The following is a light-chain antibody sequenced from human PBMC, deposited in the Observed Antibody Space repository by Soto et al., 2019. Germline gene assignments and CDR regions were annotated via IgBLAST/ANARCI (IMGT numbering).Light chain of an antibody. J-gene: IGKJ2*01. V-gene: IGKV3-15*01. Sequence: EIVMTQSPATLSVSPGERATLSCRASQSVSSNLAWYQQKPGQPPRLLIYGASTRATGMPARFSGSGSGTEFTLTISSLQSEDFAVYYCQEYNNWPYTFGKGTKLEI. CDR3: QEYNNWPYT. CDR2: GAS. CDR1: QSVSSN.